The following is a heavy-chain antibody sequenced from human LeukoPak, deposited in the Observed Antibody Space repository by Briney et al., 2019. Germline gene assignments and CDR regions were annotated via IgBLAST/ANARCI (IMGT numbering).Heavy chain of an antibody. D-gene: IGHD5-12*01. J-gene: IGHJ5*02. Sequence: ASVKVSCKASGYTFTSYYMHWVRQAPGQGLEWMGIINPSGGSTSYAQKFQGRVTMTRDMSTSTVYMELSSLRSEDTAVYYCARDLDIVATTRNWFDPWGQGTLVTVSS. V-gene: IGHV1-46*03. CDR3: ARDLDIVATTRNWFDP. CDR1: GYTFTSYY. CDR2: INPSGGST.